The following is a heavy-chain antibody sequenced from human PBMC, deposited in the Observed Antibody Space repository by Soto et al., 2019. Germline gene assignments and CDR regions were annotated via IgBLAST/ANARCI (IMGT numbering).Heavy chain of an antibody. CDR3: VRDSARTVAVQRVDGDNSFDP. D-gene: IGHD2-2*01. CDR2: ISGSSDNI. Sequence: GGSLRLSCAASGFTFSDYFMSWIRQAPGKGLEWVSFISGSSDNIKYADSVKGRFTISRDNAKNSLYLQMNSLRAEDTAVYYCVRDSARTVAVQRVDGDNSFDPWGQGTLVTVSS. J-gene: IGHJ5*02. V-gene: IGHV3-11*06. CDR1: GFTFSDYF.